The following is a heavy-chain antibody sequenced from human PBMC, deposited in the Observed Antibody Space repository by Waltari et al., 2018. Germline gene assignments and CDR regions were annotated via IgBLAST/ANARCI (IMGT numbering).Heavy chain of an antibody. CDR2: IFWDNDI. Sequence: QITLKESGPTLVKPTQTLTLTCTFSGFSLTTSGMAVGWIRQPPGKALEWLALIFWDNDIRYSPSLRSRLTITKDTSRNQVVLTVSNMDPVDTGTYYYAHGLWSGTFSLDYWGQGTLVTVSS. D-gene: IGHD3-3*01. J-gene: IGHJ4*02. CDR3: AHGLWSGTFSLDY. V-gene: IGHV2-5*02. CDR1: GFSLTTSGMA.